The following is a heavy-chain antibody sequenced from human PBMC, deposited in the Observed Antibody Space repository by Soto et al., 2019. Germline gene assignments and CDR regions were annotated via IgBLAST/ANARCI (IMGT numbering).Heavy chain of an antibody. CDR3: ASSRGRWNYGWGLSSDMDV. Sequence: GASVKVSCKASGYTFTGYYMHWVRQAPGQGLEWMGWINPNSGGTNYAQKFQGRVTMTRDTSISTAYMELSRLRSDDTAVYYCASSRGRWNYGWGLSSDMDVWGQGTTVTVSS. CDR1: GYTFTGYY. CDR2: INPNSGGT. V-gene: IGHV1-2*02. D-gene: IGHD1-7*01. J-gene: IGHJ6*02.